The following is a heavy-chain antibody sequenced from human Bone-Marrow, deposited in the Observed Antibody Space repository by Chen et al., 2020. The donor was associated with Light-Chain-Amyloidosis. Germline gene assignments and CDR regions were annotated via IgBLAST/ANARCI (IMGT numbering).Heavy chain of an antibody. D-gene: IGHD4-17*01. CDR3: ARVYGANPGSDY. V-gene: IGHV3-33*08. CDR2: IGYDGSNK. Sequence: QVQLVESGGGVVQPGRSLRLSCAASGFTFSSYAMHWVRQAPGKGLDWVAVIGYDGSNKYYADSVKGRFTISRDNSNNTLYLQMNSLRAEDTAVYYCARVYGANPGSDYWGQGTLVTVSS. J-gene: IGHJ4*02. CDR1: GFTFSSYA.